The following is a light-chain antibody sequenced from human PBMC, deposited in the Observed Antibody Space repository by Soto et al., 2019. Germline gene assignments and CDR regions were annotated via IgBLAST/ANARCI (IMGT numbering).Light chain of an antibody. CDR3: QQYNSYSPWT. Sequence: DIQMTQSPSTLSASVGDRVTITCRASQSISSWLAWYQQKPGKAPKLLIYKAFSLESGAPSRFSGSGSGTEFTLTISSLQPDDFATYYCQQYNSYSPWTFGQGTKVEIK. CDR2: KAF. V-gene: IGKV1-5*03. J-gene: IGKJ1*01. CDR1: QSISSW.